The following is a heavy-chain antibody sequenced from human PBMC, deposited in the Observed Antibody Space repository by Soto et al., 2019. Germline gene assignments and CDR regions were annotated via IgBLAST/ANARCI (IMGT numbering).Heavy chain of an antibody. D-gene: IGHD3-3*01. J-gene: IGHJ3*02. CDR2: ISSSSSTI. CDR3: ARDARAITIFGVVTPSGAFDI. Sequence: PGGSLRLSCAASGFXFSRYGMNWVRQAPGKGPEWVAYISSSSSTIYYADSVKGRFTISRDNAKNSLYLQMNSLRAEDTAVYYCARDARAITIFGVVTPSGAFDIWGQGTMVTVSS. CDR1: GFXFSRYG. V-gene: IGHV3-48*04.